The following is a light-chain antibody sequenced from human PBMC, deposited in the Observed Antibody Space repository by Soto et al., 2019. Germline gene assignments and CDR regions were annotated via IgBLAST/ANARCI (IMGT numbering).Light chain of an antibody. CDR1: SSDVGNYDL. CDR2: EAT. CDR3: CSYAGSNSWV. Sequence: QSALTQPASVSGSPGQSITISCTGTSSDVGNYDLVSWYQHLPGEAPKLMIYEATRRPSGISDRFSGSKSGNTASLTISGLQAEDEAHYYCCSYAGSNSWVFGGGTKLTVL. V-gene: IGLV2-23*01. J-gene: IGLJ3*02.